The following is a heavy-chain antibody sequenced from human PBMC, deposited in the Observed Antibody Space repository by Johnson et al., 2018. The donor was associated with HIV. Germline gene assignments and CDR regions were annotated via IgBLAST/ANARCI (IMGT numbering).Heavy chain of an antibody. Sequence: VQLVESGGGVVQPGRSLRLSCAASGFTVSSIYMSWVRQAPGKGLEWVSIIYSGGSTYYADSVKGRFTISRDNSKNTLYLQMNSLRAEDTAVYYCARGGKRVMAAFDIWGQGTMVTVSS. CDR3: ARGGKRVMAAFDI. CDR1: GFTVSSIY. D-gene: IGHD3-16*01. J-gene: IGHJ3*02. V-gene: IGHV3-66*02. CDR2: IYSGGST.